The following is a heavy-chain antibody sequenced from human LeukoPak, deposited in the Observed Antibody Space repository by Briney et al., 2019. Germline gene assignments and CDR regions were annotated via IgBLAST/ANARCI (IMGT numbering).Heavy chain of an antibody. CDR2: MNPNSGNT. Sequence: ASVKVCCKASGYTFTIYDINWVRQATGQGLEWMGWMNPNSGNTGYAQKLQGRVTMTRNTSISTAYIEMSSLRSEDTAVYYCARGLDSSGWYKDYWGQGTLVTVSS. J-gene: IGHJ4*02. D-gene: IGHD6-19*01. CDR1: GYTFTIYD. CDR3: ARGLDSSGWYKDY. V-gene: IGHV1-8*01.